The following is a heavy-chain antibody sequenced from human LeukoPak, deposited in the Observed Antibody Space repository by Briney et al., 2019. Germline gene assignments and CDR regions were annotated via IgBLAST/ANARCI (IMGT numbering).Heavy chain of an antibody. V-gene: IGHV3-30-3*01. J-gene: IGHJ4*02. D-gene: IGHD6-19*01. Sequence: GGSLRLSCAASGFTFSSYAMHWVRQAPGKGVEWVAVISYDGSNKYYADSVKGRFTISRDNSKNTLYLQMNSLRAEDTAVYYCASIAVAGGDYWGQGTLVTVSS. CDR2: ISYDGSNK. CDR3: ASIAVAGGDY. CDR1: GFTFSSYA.